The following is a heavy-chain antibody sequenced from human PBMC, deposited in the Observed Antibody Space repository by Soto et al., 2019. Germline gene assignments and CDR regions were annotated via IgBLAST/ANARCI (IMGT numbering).Heavy chain of an antibody. J-gene: IGHJ4*02. D-gene: IGHD4-4*01. V-gene: IGHV4-30-4*01. CDR3: ARGTPQTTITPFDY. CDR2: IYYSGST. CDR1: GGSISSMDYY. Sequence: PSETLSLTCTVSGGSISSMDYYWSWIRQSPGEGLEWIGYIYYSGSTYYNPSLKSRVTISVDTSKNQFSLKMNSVPAADTAVYYCARGTPQTTITPFDYWGQGTLVTVSS.